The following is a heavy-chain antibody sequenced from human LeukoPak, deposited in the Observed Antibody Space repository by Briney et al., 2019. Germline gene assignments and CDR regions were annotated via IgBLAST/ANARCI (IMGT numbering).Heavy chain of an antibody. CDR1: GGSISSHY. J-gene: IGHJ4*02. V-gene: IGHV4-59*11. Sequence: SETLSLTFTVSGGSISSHYWSLIRQPPGKGLGWNGYIYYSGSTNYNPSLKSRVTLSVDTSKNQFSLKQSSVTAADTAVYYCARRKLVGASPFDYWGQGTLVTVSS. CDR2: IYYSGST. CDR3: ARRKLVGASPFDY. D-gene: IGHD1-26*01.